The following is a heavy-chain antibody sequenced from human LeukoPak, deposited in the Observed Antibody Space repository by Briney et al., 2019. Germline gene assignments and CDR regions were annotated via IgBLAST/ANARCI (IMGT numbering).Heavy chain of an antibody. CDR1: GGSISSSNW. V-gene: IGHV4-4*02. CDR2: IYHSGST. Sequence: NSSETLSLTCAVSGGSISSSNWWSWVRQPPGKGLEWIGEIYHSGSTNYNPSLKSRVTISVDKSKNQFSLKLSSVTAADTAVYYCARRIVNWGWVSRSLGPVSDYWGQGTLVTVSS. CDR3: ARRIVNWGWVSRSLGPVSDY. J-gene: IGHJ4*02. D-gene: IGHD7-27*01.